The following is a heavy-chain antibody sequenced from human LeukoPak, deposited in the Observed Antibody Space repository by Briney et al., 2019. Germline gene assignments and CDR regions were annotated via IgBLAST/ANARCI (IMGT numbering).Heavy chain of an antibody. V-gene: IGHV5-51*01. CDR1: EYIFSNYW. Sequence: GESLKISCKGPEYIFSNYWIGWVRQMPGKGLEWMGSIYTGDSDTRYSPSLQGQVTISVDKSISTAYLQWSSLKASDTAMYYCARRPTFGSGSYDDAFDIWGQGTMVTVSS. CDR2: IYTGDSDT. D-gene: IGHD3-10*01. J-gene: IGHJ3*02. CDR3: ARRPTFGSGSYDDAFDI.